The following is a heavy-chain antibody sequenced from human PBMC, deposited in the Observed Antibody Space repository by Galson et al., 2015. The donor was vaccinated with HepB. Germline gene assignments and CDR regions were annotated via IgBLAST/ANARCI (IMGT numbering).Heavy chain of an antibody. Sequence: SVKVSCKASGYTFTSYGINWVRQAPGQGLEWMGWISAYNGYTNCPQKFQGRVSMTTDTSTSTAYLELRSLRSGDTAVYYCARDGGKEWSHYKNYFDNWGQGTLVTVSS. J-gene: IGHJ4*02. D-gene: IGHD3-3*01. CDR2: ISAYNGYT. V-gene: IGHV1-18*04. CDR1: GYTFTSYG. CDR3: ARDGGKEWSHYKNYFDN.